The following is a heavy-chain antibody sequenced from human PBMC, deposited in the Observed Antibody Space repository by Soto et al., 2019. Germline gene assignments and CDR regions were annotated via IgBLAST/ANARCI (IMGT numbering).Heavy chain of an antibody. CDR2: FDPEDGET. V-gene: IGHV1-24*01. D-gene: IGHD2-15*01. CDR1: GYTLTELS. Sequence: ASVKVSCKVSGYTLTELSMHCVRQAPGKGLEWMGGFDPEDGETIYAQKFQGRVTMTEDTSTDTAYMELSSLRSEDTAVYYCATDKDIEGYRSGGSCYSGAFDIWGQGTMVTVSS. J-gene: IGHJ3*02. CDR3: ATDKDIEGYRSGGSCYSGAFDI.